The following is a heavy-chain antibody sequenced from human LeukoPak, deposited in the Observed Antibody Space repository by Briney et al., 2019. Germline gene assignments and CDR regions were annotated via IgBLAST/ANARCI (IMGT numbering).Heavy chain of an antibody. CDR2: IYFSGST. D-gene: IGHD6-19*01. J-gene: IGHJ4*02. Sequence: SETLSLTCTVSGGSISSSSYYWGWIRQPPGKGLEWLGSIYFSGSTCYNPSLKSRVTIPVDTSKDQFSLRLSSVTATDTAVYYCARQPSGCYDWIDYWGQGTLVTVSS. V-gene: IGHV4-39*01. CDR1: GGSISSSSYY. CDR3: ARQPSGCYDWIDY.